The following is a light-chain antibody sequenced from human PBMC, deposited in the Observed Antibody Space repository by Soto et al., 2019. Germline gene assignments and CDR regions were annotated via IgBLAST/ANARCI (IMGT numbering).Light chain of an antibody. CDR1: RSDVGAYKY. Sequence: QSALTQPASVSGSPGQSITISCTGTRSDVGAYKYVSWYQQHPGKAPKLMIYEVSYRPSGVSDRFSGSKSGNTASLTISGLQAEDEADYYCCSYAGSTTRVQFGGGTKVTVL. CDR3: CSYAGSTTRVQ. V-gene: IGLV2-14*01. CDR2: EVS. J-gene: IGLJ2*01.